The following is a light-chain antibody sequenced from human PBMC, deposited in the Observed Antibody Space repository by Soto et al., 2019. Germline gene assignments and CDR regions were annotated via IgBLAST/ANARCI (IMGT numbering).Light chain of an antibody. Sequence: QSALTQSASVSGSPGQSITISCTGSSSDVGRYNYVSWYQQRPGKAPKLMIYEVSNRPSGVSNRFSGSKSGNTASLTISGLQAEDEAEYYCSSYTTRSTVVFGGGTKLTVL. CDR1: SSDVGRYNY. J-gene: IGLJ2*01. V-gene: IGLV2-14*01. CDR2: EVS. CDR3: SSYTTRSTVV.